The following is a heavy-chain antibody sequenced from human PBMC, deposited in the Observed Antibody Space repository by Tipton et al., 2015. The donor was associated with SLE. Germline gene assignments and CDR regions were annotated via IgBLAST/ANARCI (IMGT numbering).Heavy chain of an antibody. D-gene: IGHD3-3*01. V-gene: IGHV4-61*08. CDR2: IYYSGST. CDR3: AGSGEHYFDY. CDR1: GDSISSSDYY. Sequence: TLSLTCTVSGDSISSSDYYWTWIRQHPGKGLEWIGYIYYSGSTNYNPSLKSRVTMSVDMPNNQFSLKLTSVTAADTAVYYCAGSGEHYFDYWGQGTLVTVSS. J-gene: IGHJ4*02.